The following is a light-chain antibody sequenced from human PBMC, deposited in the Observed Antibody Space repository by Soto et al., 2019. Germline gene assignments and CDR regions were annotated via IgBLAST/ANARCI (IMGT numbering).Light chain of an antibody. CDR1: SSDVGSYNL. V-gene: IGLV2-14*02. CDR3: CSYTTSDTRV. Sequence: QSALTQPASVSGSPGQSITISCTGTSSDVGSYNLVSWYQQHPGKAPKLMIYEGSKRPSGVSNRFSGSKSGNTASLTISGLQAEDEADYYCCSYTTSDTRVFGTGTKVTVL. CDR2: EGS. J-gene: IGLJ1*01.